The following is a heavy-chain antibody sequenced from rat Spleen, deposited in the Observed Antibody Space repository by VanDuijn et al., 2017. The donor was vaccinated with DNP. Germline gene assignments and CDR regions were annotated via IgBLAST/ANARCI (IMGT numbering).Heavy chain of an antibody. CDR1: RFTFSDYN. Sequence: EVQLVESGGGLVQPGRSLKLSCAASRFTFSDYNMAWVRQAPKKGLEWVATISYDGGGTFYRDSVKGRFTISRDNTKTTLYLQLDSLRSEDTATYYCVRHEDSSSHIYGFAYWGQGTLVTVSS. J-gene: IGHJ3*01. CDR2: ISYDGGGT. CDR3: VRHEDSSSHIYGFAY. V-gene: IGHV5-7*01. D-gene: IGHD1-2*01.